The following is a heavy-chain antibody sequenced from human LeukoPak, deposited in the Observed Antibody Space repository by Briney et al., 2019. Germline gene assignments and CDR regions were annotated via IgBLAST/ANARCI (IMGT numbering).Heavy chain of an antibody. CDR2: ISAYNGNT. Sequence: VASVKVSCEASGYTFTGYYMHWVRQAPGQGLEWMGWISAYNGNTNYAQKLQGRVTITRNTSISTAYMELSSLRSEDTAVYYCARAGVSCTNGVCTDLFDYWGQGTLVTVSS. J-gene: IGHJ4*02. CDR1: GYTFTGYY. V-gene: IGHV1-8*03. CDR3: ARAGVSCTNGVCTDLFDY. D-gene: IGHD2-8*01.